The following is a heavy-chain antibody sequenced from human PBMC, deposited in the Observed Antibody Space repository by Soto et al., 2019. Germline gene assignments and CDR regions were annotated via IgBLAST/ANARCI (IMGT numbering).Heavy chain of an antibody. J-gene: IGHJ4*02. CDR1: GFTFDDYA. Sequence: EVQLVESGGGLVQPGRSLRLSCAASGFTFDDYAMHWVRRAPGKGLEWVSGISWNSGSIGYADSVKGRFTITRDNAKNALYLQMNSLRAEDTALYDCAKADSFYSSCSFYYWGQGTLVTVSS. CDR3: AKADSFYSSCSFYY. CDR2: ISWNSGSI. D-gene: IGHD6-13*01. V-gene: IGHV3-9*01.